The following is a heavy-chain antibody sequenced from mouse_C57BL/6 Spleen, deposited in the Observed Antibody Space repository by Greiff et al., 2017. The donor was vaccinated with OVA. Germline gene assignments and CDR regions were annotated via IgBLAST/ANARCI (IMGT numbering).Heavy chain of an antibody. CDR1: GYTFTSYW. CDR2: IDPSDSYT. Sequence: VQLQQPGAELVMPGASVKLSCKASGYTFTSYWMHWVKQRPGQGLEWIGEIDPSDSYTNYNQKFKGKSTLTVDKSSSTAYMLLSSLTWENAAVYYGARWGGGYVAMDYWGQGTSVTVSS. J-gene: IGHJ4*01. D-gene: IGHD3-1*01. V-gene: IGHV1-69*01. CDR3: ARWGGGYVAMDY.